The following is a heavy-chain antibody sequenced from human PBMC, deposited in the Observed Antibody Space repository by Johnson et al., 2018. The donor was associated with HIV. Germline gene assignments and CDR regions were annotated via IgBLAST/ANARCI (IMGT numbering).Heavy chain of an antibody. CDR3: ARDPPSYGSGSYFRAFDI. CDR1: GFTVSNNY. CDR2: IYSGGTT. V-gene: IGHV3-66*01. D-gene: IGHD3-10*01. Sequence: VQLVESGGGLVQPGGSLRLSCVASGFTVSNNYMSWVRQAPGKGLEWVSVIYSGGTTDYSDSVKGRFTISRDNSKNTVYLQMNSLRAEDTAVYYCARDPPSYGSGSYFRAFDIWGQGTMVTVSS. J-gene: IGHJ3*02.